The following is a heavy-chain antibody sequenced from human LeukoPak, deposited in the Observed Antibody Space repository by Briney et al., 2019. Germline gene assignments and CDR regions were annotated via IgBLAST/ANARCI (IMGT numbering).Heavy chain of an antibody. CDR1: GYTFTSYY. CDR3: SLVATGHYFDY. J-gene: IGHJ4*02. CDR2: INPSGGST. Sequence: GASVKVSCKASGYTFTSYYMHWVRQAPGQGLEWMGIINPSGGSTSYAQKFQGRVTMTRDTSTSTVYMELSSLRSEDTAVYYCSLVATGHYFDYWGQGTLVTVSS. D-gene: IGHD5-12*01. V-gene: IGHV1-46*01.